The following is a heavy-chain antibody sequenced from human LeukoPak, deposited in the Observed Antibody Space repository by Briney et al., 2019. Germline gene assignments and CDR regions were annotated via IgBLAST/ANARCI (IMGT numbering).Heavy chain of an antibody. CDR1: GFTFSNYA. J-gene: IGHJ4*02. Sequence: GGSLRLSCEASGFTFSNYAMSWVRQAPGKGLEWVSSIRASGGSTYYADSVKGRFTIPRDNSKNTLFLQMNSLRAEDTAVYYCAKDTYGDYAAGDWGQGTLVTVSS. D-gene: IGHD4-17*01. CDR2: IRASGGST. CDR3: AKDTYGDYAAGD. V-gene: IGHV3-23*01.